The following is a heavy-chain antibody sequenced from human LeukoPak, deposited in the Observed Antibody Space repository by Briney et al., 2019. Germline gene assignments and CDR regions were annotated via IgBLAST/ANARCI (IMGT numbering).Heavy chain of an antibody. CDR1: VFTFSGHA. CDR3: ARDKAPSHIAVLDY. D-gene: IGHD5-12*01. V-gene: IGHV3-30*04. Sequence: DPGGSLRLSCAAPVFTFSGHAMPSVRQAPGKGLESLAVSSYDGSNKYYADSVRGRFTISRDNSKNTVYLQMNSLRAEDTALYYCARDKAPSHIAVLDYWGQGTLVTVSS. CDR2: SSYDGSNK. J-gene: IGHJ4*02.